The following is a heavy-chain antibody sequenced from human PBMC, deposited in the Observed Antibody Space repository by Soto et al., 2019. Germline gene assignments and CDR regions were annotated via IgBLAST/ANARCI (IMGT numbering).Heavy chain of an antibody. D-gene: IGHD5-18*01. CDR1: GYTFYSHS. V-gene: IGHV1-18*01. CDR2: ISADNGNT. Sequence: QAQLVQSGAEVKKPGASVKVSCKASGYTFYSHSISWVRQAPGQGLEWMGRISADNGNTKYAQKVRGRVTMATDTSTSTVYMELRNLRSDDTAVYYCARCIQQDYYYGMDVWGKGTTVTVSS. CDR3: ARCIQQDYYYGMDV. J-gene: IGHJ6*04.